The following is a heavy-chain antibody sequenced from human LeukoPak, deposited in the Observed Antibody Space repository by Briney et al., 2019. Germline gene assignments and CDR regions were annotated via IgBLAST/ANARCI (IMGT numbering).Heavy chain of an antibody. V-gene: IGHV1-18*01. Sequence: ASVKVSCKASGYTFTSYGISWVRQAPGQGLEWMGWISAYNGNTNYAQKLQGRVTMTTDTSTSTAYMELRSLRSDDTAVYYCARDMAPGWELPRNDAFDIWGQGTMVTVSS. D-gene: IGHD1-26*01. CDR1: GYTFTSYG. CDR3: ARDMAPGWELPRNDAFDI. J-gene: IGHJ3*02. CDR2: ISAYNGNT.